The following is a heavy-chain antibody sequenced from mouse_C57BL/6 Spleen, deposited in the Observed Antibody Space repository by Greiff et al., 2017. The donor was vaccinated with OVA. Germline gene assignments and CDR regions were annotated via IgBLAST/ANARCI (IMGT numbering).Heavy chain of an antibody. Sequence: QVQLQQPGAELARPGASVKLSCKASGYTFTSYGISWVKQRTGQGLEWIGEIYPRSGNTYYNEKFKGKATLTADKSSSTAYMELRSLTSEDSAVYFCEGGSSGYGFDYWGQGTTLTVSS. J-gene: IGHJ2*01. D-gene: IGHD3-2*02. CDR3: EGGSSGYGFDY. CDR1: GYTFTSYG. CDR2: IYPRSGNT. V-gene: IGHV1-81*01.